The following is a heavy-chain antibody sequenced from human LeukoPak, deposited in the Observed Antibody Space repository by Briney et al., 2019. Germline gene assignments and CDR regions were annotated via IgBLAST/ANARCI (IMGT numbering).Heavy chain of an antibody. J-gene: IGHJ6*03. D-gene: IGHD2-8*01. Sequence: SETLSLTCTVSGGSISSSYWSWLRQPPGKGLEWIGYVYHTGKTNYNPSLKSRVTISIDTSKNQFSLKLNSVTAADTALYYCARSGPLVYAIDYYYYMDVWGKGTTVTVSS. CDR1: GGSISSSY. CDR3: ARSGPLVYAIDYYYYMDV. CDR2: VYHTGKT. V-gene: IGHV4-59*01.